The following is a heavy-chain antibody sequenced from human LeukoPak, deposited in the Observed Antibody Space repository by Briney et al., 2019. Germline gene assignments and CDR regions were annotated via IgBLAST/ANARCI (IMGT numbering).Heavy chain of an antibody. J-gene: IGHJ4*02. CDR3: ARAPYYYDSSGYFDY. D-gene: IGHD3-22*01. Sequence: PSETLSLTCTVSGGSISGSSYYWGWIRQPPGKGLEWIGYIYHSGSTYYNPSLKSRVTISVDRSKNQFSLKLSSVTAADTAVYYCARAPYYYDSSGYFDYWGQGTLVTVSS. CDR1: GGSISGSSYY. CDR2: IYHSGST. V-gene: IGHV4-39*07.